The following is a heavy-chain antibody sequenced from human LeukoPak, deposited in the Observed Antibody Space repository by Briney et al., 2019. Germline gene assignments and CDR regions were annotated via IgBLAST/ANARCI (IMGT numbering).Heavy chain of an antibody. CDR1: GFTFSSYG. CDR3: AKTYSSGWDFDY. D-gene: IGHD6-19*01. Sequence: GGSLRLSCAASGFTFSSYGMHWVRQGPGKGLGWVAFIRYDGSNKYYADSVKGRFTISRDNSKNTLYLQMNSLRAEDTAVYYCAKTYSSGWDFDYWGQGTLVTVSS. CDR2: IRYDGSNK. V-gene: IGHV3-30*02. J-gene: IGHJ4*02.